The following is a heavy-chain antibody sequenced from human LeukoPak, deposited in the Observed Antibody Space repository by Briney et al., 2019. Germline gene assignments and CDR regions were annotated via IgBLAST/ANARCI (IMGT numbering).Heavy chain of an antibody. D-gene: IGHD6-13*01. CDR3: ARDRTIAADGTVYFYGMHV. J-gene: IGHJ6*02. Sequence: SETLSLTCTVSGGSISSYYWSWLQQAPGKGLEWIGYSDYNGITKYNPSLKSRGTTSVDTSKHQFSLKLRSVTAADTAVYYCARDRTIAADGTVYFYGMHVWGQGTAVAVSS. V-gene: IGHV4-59*01. CDR2: SDYNGIT. CDR1: GGSISSYY.